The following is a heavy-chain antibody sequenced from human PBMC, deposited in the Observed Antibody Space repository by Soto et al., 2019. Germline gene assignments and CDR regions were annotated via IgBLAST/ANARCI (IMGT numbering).Heavy chain of an antibody. CDR3: ARAPGLWSGYYSNFDY. Sequence: KVSCKASGYTFTSYAMHWVRQAPGQRLEWMGWINAGNGNTKYSQKFQGRVTITRDTSASTAYMELSSLRSEDTAVYYCARAPGLWSGYYSNFDYWGQGTLVTVSS. J-gene: IGHJ4*02. CDR2: INAGNGNT. D-gene: IGHD3-3*01. V-gene: IGHV1-3*01. CDR1: GYTFTSYA.